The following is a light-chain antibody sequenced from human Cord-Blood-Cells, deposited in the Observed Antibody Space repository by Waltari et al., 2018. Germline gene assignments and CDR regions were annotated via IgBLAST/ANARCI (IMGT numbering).Light chain of an antibody. CDR2: GAS. CDR1: QSVSCSY. CDR3: QQYGSSPT. Sequence: DIVLTQYPGTLSLSPGERHTLSCRASQSVSCSYLAWYQQKPGQAPSLLIYGASSMATGIPDRFSGSGSGTDFTLTISRLEPEDFAVYYGQQYGSSPTFGQGTRLEIK. V-gene: IGKV3-20*01. J-gene: IGKJ5*01.